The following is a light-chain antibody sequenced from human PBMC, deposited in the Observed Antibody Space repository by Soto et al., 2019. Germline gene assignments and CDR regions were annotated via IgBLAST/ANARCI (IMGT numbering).Light chain of an antibody. CDR1: SSDIGSQNF. V-gene: IGLV2-14*01. J-gene: IGLJ3*02. Sequence: QAVVTQPASVSGSPGQSITISCTGTSSDIGSQNFVSWHQQRPGKSPKFIIYGVTNRPSGVSNRFSGSKSGNTASLTISGLQADDEADYYCSSYSSSYTWVFGGGTKVTVL. CDR2: GVT. CDR3: SSYSSSYTWV.